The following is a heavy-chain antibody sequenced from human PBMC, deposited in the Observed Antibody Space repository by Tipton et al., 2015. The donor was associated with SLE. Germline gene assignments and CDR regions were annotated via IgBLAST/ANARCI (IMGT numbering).Heavy chain of an antibody. D-gene: IGHD6-6*01. CDR2: IHYSGST. CDR3: ATGGAAARPWYFDY. CDR1: GVSISSYY. J-gene: IGHJ4*02. V-gene: IGHV4-59*01. Sequence: GLVKPSETMSLTCSVSGVSISSYYSSWIRQPPGKGLEWIGYIHYSGSTNYNPSLKSRVTILVDTSKNQFSLKLTSVTAADTAVYYCATGGAAARPWYFDYWGQGTLVTVSS.